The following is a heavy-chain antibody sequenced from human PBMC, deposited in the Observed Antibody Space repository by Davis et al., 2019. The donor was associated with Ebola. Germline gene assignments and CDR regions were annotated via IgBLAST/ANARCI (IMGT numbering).Heavy chain of an antibody. CDR3: AIRITGTTRATFDI. D-gene: IGHD1-7*01. CDR1: GYRFTNCW. Sequence: GESLKISCKGSGYRFTNCWIGWVRQKTGKGLEWMGIIYPADSDTRYSPSFQGQVTMSVDKSITTASLQWSSLKAADTAMYYCAIRITGTTRATFDIWGQGTMVTVSS. CDR2: IYPADSDT. J-gene: IGHJ3*02. V-gene: IGHV5-51*01.